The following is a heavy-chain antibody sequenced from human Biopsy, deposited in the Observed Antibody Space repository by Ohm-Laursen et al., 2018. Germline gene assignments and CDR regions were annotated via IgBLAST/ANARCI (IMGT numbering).Heavy chain of an antibody. CDR1: GFTFSSYE. CDR2: ISSSGSTI. V-gene: IGHV3-48*03. CDR3: ARDGIVGARFNSFDI. Sequence: SLRLSCAAPGFTFSSYEMNWVRQAPGKGLERVSYISSSGSTIYYADSVKGRFTISRDNAKNSLYLQMNSLRAEDTAVYYCARDGIVGARFNSFDIWGQGTMVTVSS. J-gene: IGHJ3*02. D-gene: IGHD1-26*01.